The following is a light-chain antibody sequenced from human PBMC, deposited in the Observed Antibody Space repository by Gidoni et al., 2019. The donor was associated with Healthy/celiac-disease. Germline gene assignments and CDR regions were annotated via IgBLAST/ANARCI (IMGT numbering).Light chain of an antibody. CDR2: GAS. CDR3: QQYGSSPLT. Sequence: IVLTLSPGTLSLSPGERASLSCRASQSVSSSYLAWYQPKPGQAPRRLIYGASSRATGIPDRFSGRGSGTDFTLTISRLEPEDFAVYYCQQYGSSPLTFGGGTKVEIK. CDR1: QSVSSSY. J-gene: IGKJ4*01. V-gene: IGKV3-20*01.